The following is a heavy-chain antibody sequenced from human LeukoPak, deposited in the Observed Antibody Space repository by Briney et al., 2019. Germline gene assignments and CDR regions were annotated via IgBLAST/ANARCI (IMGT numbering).Heavy chain of an antibody. CDR3: ARARGYFYDQLDY. Sequence: GGSLRLSSVASGYPLISYSMNCVPQAPGKGWGWVSYISVSGGVRSYADSVNGCYSISRDDARNSLYLQMNSLTDEGTVVYYCARARGYFYDQLDYWGQGTLVTVSS. D-gene: IGHD2/OR15-2a*01. CDR2: ISVSGGVR. J-gene: IGHJ4*02. V-gene: IGHV3-48*02. CDR1: GYPLISYS.